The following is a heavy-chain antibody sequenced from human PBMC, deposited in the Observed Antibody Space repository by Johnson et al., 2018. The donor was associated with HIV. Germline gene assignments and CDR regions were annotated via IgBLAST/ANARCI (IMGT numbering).Heavy chain of an antibody. Sequence: QVQLVESGGGVVQPGRSLRLSCAASGFSFSFYGMHWVRQAPGKGLEWVSVIYSGGSTYYADYVKGRFTISRDNSKNTLYLQMNSLRAEDTAVYYFARAGASSGRPDAFDIWGQGTMVTVSS. CDR3: ARAGASSGRPDAFDI. CDR2: IYSGGST. D-gene: IGHD1-14*01. J-gene: IGHJ3*02. V-gene: IGHV3-NL1*01. CDR1: GFSFSFYG.